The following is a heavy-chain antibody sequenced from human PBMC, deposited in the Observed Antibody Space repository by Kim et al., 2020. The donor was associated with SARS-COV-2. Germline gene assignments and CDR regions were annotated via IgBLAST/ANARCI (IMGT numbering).Heavy chain of an antibody. D-gene: IGHD3-10*01. CDR3: AKATYITMVRGALDY. Sequence: GGSLRLSCAASGFTFSSYAMSWVRQAPGKGLEWVSAISGSGGSTYYADSVKGRFTISRDNSKNTLYLQMNSLRAEDTAVYYCAKATYITMVRGALDYWGQGTLVTVSS. CDR1: GFTFSSYA. CDR2: ISGSGGST. V-gene: IGHV3-23*01. J-gene: IGHJ4*02.